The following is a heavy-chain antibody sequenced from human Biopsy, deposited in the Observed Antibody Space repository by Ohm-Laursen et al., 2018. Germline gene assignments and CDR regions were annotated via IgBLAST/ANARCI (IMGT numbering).Heavy chain of an antibody. CDR2: SDPDDGQT. CDR1: GYTFVELS. CDR3: ATDMGGREIPNYYAFDL. D-gene: IGHD3-22*01. Sequence: ATVKISCKVSGYTFVELSMHWVRQAPGKGLEWMGMSDPDDGQTIYAQNFQGRLTMTDDTSTDTAYMELSSLRSDDTAVYFCATDMGGREIPNYYAFDLWGQGTKVTVSS. V-gene: IGHV1-24*01. J-gene: IGHJ3*01.